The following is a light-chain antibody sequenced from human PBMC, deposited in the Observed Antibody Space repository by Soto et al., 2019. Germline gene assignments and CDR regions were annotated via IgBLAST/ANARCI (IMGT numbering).Light chain of an antibody. CDR2: HAS. CDR1: QDITNY. CDR3: QQYDNVPLT. Sequence: DIQMTQSPSSLSASAGDRVSISCQESQDITNYLNWYQQKPGRAPKLLIYHASNLETGVPSRFSGSKSGTNFNFTISSLQPEDVATYYCQQYDNVPLTFGGGTKVEIK. V-gene: IGKV1-33*01. J-gene: IGKJ4*01.